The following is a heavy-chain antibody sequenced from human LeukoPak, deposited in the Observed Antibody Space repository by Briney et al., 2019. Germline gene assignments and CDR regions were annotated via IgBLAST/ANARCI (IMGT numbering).Heavy chain of an antibody. CDR1: GDSISSGDYY. CDR3: ARGPYSYDSSGAFDI. V-gene: IGHV4-61*02. Sequence: SETLSLTCTVSGDSISSGDYYWSWIRQPAGKGLEWIGRISSSGSTNYNPSLKSRVTISVETSKNQFSPKLSSVTAADTAVYFCARGPYSYDSSGAFDIWGQGTMVTVSS. J-gene: IGHJ3*02. D-gene: IGHD3-22*01. CDR2: ISSSGST.